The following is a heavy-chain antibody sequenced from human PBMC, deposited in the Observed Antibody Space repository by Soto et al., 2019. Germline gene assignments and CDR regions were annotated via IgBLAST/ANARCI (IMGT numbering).Heavy chain of an antibody. CDR3: ARDVESGSSQYYYYYYGMDV. CDR1: GFTFSSYA. J-gene: IGHJ6*02. CDR2: ISYDGSNK. Sequence: QVQLVESGGGVVQPGRSLRLSCAASGFTFSSYAMHWVRHAPGKGLEWVAVISYDGSNKYYADSVKGRFTISRDNSKNTLYLQMNSLRAEDTAVYYCARDVESGSSQYYYYYYGMDVWGQGTTVTVSS. D-gene: IGHD1-26*01. V-gene: IGHV3-30-3*01.